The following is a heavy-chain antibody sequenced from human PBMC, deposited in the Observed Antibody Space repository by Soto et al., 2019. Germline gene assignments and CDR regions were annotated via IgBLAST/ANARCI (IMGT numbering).Heavy chain of an antibody. Sequence: QVQLVQSGAEVKKPGSSVKVSCKASGGTFSSYTISWVRQAPGQGLEWMGRIIPILGIANYAQKFQGRATITADKSTSTAYMELSSLRSEDTAVYYCAGGSDTAMDADADYWGQGTLVTVSS. V-gene: IGHV1-69*02. CDR2: IIPILGIA. CDR1: GGTFSSYT. CDR3: AGGSDTAMDADADY. J-gene: IGHJ4*02. D-gene: IGHD5-18*01.